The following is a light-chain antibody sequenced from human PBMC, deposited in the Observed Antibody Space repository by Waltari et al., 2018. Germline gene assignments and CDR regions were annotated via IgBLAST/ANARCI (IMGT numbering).Light chain of an antibody. J-gene: IGLJ3*02. CDR3: AAWDDSLTVR. V-gene: IGLV1-47*01. CDR1: SPNIGRSF. Sequence: QSVLTQPPSASGTLGQRVTIFCSASSPNIGRSFVCWYQHLPGTAPNRLIDRNAQRPSGVPDRFSGSRSGTSASLAISVLRSEDEADYYCAAWDDSLTVRFGGGTKLTVL. CDR2: RNA.